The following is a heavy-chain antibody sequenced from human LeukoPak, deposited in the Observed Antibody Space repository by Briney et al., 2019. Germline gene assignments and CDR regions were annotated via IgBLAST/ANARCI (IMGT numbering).Heavy chain of an antibody. CDR1: GGSISSSSYY. D-gene: IGHD2-2*01. Sequence: PSETLSLTCTVSGGSISSSSYYWSWIRQPAGKGLEWIGRIYTSGSTNYNPSLKSRVTMSVDTSKNQFSLKLSSVTAADTAVYYCARGYCRSTSCYYYYYMDVWGKGTTVTVSS. CDR2: IYTSGST. CDR3: ARGYCRSTSCYYYYYMDV. V-gene: IGHV4-61*02. J-gene: IGHJ6*03.